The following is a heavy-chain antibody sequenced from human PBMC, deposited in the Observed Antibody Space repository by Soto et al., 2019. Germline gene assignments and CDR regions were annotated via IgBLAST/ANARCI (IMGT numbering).Heavy chain of an antibody. J-gene: IGHJ5*02. CDR1: GFTFSSYA. CDR2: ISGSGGST. Sequence: LRLSCAASGFTFSSYAMSWVRQAPGKGLEWVSAISGSGGSTYYADSVKGRFTISRDNSKNTLYLQMNSLRAEDTAVYYCAKDRTGIAAAGTYNWFDPWGQGTLVTVSS. D-gene: IGHD6-13*01. V-gene: IGHV3-23*01. CDR3: AKDRTGIAAAGTYNWFDP.